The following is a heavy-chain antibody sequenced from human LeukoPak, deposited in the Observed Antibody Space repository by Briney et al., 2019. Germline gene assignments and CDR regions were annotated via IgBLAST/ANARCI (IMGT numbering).Heavy chain of an antibody. CDR3: ARDPNPEYCSGGSCYLPFDY. CDR2: IIPILGIA. V-gene: IGHV1-69*10. D-gene: IGHD2-15*01. J-gene: IGHJ4*02. Sequence: ASVTVSCKASGGTFSSYAISWVRQAPGQGLEWMGRIIPILGIANYAQKFQGRVTITADKSTSTAYMELSSLRSEDTAVYYCARDPNPEYCSGGSCYLPFDYWGQGTLVTVSS. CDR1: GGTFSSYA.